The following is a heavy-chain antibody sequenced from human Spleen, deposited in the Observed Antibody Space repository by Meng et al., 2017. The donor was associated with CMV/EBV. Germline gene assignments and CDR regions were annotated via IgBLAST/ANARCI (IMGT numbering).Heavy chain of an antibody. V-gene: IGHV3-30-3*01. CDR1: GFTFSSYA. Sequence: GGSLRLSCAASGFTFSSYAMHWVRQAPGKGLEWVAVISYDGSNKYYADSVKGRFTIFRDSSKNTVYLEMNSLRAEDTALYYCAKDSTYSAWGQGTLVTVSS. CDR2: ISYDGSNK. D-gene: IGHD6-13*01. J-gene: IGHJ5*02. CDR3: AKDSTYSA.